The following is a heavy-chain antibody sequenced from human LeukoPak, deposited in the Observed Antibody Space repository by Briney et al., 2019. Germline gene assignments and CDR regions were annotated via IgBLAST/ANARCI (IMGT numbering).Heavy chain of an antibody. CDR1: GFTFSSYS. J-gene: IGHJ4*02. CDR2: ISSSSSYI. CDR3: ARGTMFPYYFDY. D-gene: IGHD3-10*02. V-gene: IGHV3-21*01. Sequence: GWSLRLSCAASGFTFSSYSMNWVRQAPGKGLEWVSSISSSSSYIYYADSVKGRFTISRDNAKNSLYLQMNSLRAEDTAVYYCARGTMFPYYFDYWGQGTLVTVSS.